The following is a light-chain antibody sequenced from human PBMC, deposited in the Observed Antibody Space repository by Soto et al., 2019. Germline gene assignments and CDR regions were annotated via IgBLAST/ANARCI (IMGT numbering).Light chain of an antibody. V-gene: IGKV1-39*01. Sequence: DIQMTQSPSSLSAFVGDRVTITCRASQTISGFLNWYQQKPGKAPGLLLYSASTLQSGVPSRFSASGSGTEFTLTISSLQPEDFATYYCQQSYTTLGTFGQGTKVDIK. CDR2: SAS. CDR1: QTISGF. J-gene: IGKJ1*01. CDR3: QQSYTTLGT.